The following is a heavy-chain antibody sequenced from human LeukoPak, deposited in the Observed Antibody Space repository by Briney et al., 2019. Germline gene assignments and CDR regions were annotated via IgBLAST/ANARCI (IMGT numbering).Heavy chain of an antibody. D-gene: IGHD2-2*01. J-gene: IGHJ3*02. V-gene: IGHV4-39*07. CDR2: IYYSGST. CDR3: ARDIVVVPAAMFGGDI. Sequence: SETLSLTCTVSGGSISSSSYYWGWIRQPPGKGLEWIGSIYYSGSTYYNPSLKSRVTISVDTSKNQFSLKLSSVTAADTAVYYCARDIVVVPAAMFGGDIWGQGTMVTASS. CDR1: GGSISSSSYY.